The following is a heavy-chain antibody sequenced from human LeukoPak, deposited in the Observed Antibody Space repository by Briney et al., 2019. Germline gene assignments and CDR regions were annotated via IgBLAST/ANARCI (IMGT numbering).Heavy chain of an antibody. CDR3: ASEQTTVTTWDGAFDI. CDR1: GFTFSSYS. CDR2: ISSSSSYI. J-gene: IGHJ3*02. D-gene: IGHD4-17*01. Sequence: GGSLRLSCAASGFTFSSYSMNWVRQAPGKGLEWVSSISSSSSYIYYADSVKGRFTISRDNAKNSLYLQMNSLRAEDTAVYYCASEQTTVTTWDGAFDIWGQGTMVTVSS. V-gene: IGHV3-21*01.